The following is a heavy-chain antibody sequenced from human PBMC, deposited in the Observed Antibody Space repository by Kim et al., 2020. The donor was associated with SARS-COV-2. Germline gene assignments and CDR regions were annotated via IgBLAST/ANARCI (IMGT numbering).Heavy chain of an antibody. CDR3: TKDSGSYSY. J-gene: IGHJ4*02. Sequence: GGSLRLSCAASGFTFSGSAMHWVRQASGKGLEWVGRIRSKANSYATAYAASVKGRFTISRYDSKNTAYLQMNSLKTEDTAVYYCTKDSGSYSYWGQGTLVTVSS. V-gene: IGHV3-73*01. CDR1: GFTFSGSA. CDR2: IRSKANSYAT. D-gene: IGHD1-26*01.